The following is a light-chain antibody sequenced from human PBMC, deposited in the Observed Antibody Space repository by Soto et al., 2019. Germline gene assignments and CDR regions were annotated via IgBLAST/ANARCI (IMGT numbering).Light chain of an antibody. CDR2: NNN. J-gene: IGLJ1*01. CDR3: AAWDDSLKGLV. CDR1: SSNIGPNA. Sequence: QSVLTQPPSASGTPGQKVTISFSGSSSNIGPNAVNWYQQLPGTAPKLLLYNNNQRPSGFSDRVSGSKSGTSASLAISGLQSDDEADYHCAAWDDSLKGLVYGTGTKLTVL. V-gene: IGLV1-44*01.